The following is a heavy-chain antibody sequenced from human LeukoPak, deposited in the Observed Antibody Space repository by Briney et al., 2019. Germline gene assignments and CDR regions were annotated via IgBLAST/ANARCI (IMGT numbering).Heavy chain of an antibody. Sequence: ASVKVSCKASGYTFTSYGISWVRQAPGQGLEWMGWISAYNGNTNYAQKLQGRVTMTTDTSTSTAYMELRSLRSDDTAVYYCVRADRVGGGVDAPFDIWGQGTMITVSS. CDR1: GYTFTSYG. J-gene: IGHJ3*02. V-gene: IGHV1-18*01. CDR3: VRADRVGGGVDAPFDI. D-gene: IGHD3-16*01. CDR2: ISAYNGNT.